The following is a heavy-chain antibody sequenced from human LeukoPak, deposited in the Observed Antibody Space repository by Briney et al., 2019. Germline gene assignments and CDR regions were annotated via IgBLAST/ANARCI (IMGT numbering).Heavy chain of an antibody. D-gene: IGHD6-19*01. CDR2: IYYSGST. Sequence: SETLSLTCTVSGGSISSSGYYWGWIRQPPGKGLEWIGTIYYSGSTNYNPSLKSRVTISVDTFKNQFSLKLSSVTAADTAVYYCARGPTQKSSGWYGEDWGQGTLVTVSS. CDR3: ARGPTQKSSGWYGED. V-gene: IGHV4-39*07. CDR1: GGSISSSGYY. J-gene: IGHJ4*02.